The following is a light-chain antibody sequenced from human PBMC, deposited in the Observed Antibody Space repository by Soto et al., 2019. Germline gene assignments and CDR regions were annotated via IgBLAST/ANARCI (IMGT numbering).Light chain of an antibody. CDR1: QGISKW. Sequence: EIQMTQSTTTVSASVGDRVTITCRASQGISKWLAWYQQKPGKAPNLLIYAASTLQSGVPSRFSGSGSGTEFTLIISSLQPEDFATYYCQQASSFPWTFGQGTKVDIK. CDR3: QQASSFPWT. CDR2: AAS. V-gene: IGKV1-12*01. J-gene: IGKJ1*01.